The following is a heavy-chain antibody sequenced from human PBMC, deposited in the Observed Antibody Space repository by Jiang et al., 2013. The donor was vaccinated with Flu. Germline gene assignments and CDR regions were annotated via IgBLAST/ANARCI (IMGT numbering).Heavy chain of an antibody. Sequence: KVSCKVSGRTLNEVSIHWVRQAPGEGLEWMGGFDSEDGEMIYAKKFQGRVTMTEDTLTDTAYMELSSLRSEDTAMYYCATLRSFFIHLDPWGQGTLVTVSS. V-gene: IGHV1-24*01. CDR1: GRTLNEVS. J-gene: IGHJ5*02. D-gene: IGHD3-10*01. CDR2: FDSEDGEM. CDR3: ATLRSFFIHLDP.